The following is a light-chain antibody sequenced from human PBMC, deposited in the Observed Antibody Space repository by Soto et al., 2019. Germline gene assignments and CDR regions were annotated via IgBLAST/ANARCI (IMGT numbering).Light chain of an antibody. Sequence: DIQMTQSPSSLSASIGDRVTITCRASQTISNYLNWYQQKPGKAPNLLIYAAYSLQSGVPSRFSGGGSGTDFTLAISSLQPEDFATYYCQRYNSYSWTFGQGTKVDIK. CDR2: AAY. V-gene: IGKV1-39*01. J-gene: IGKJ1*01. CDR3: QRYNSYSWT. CDR1: QTISNY.